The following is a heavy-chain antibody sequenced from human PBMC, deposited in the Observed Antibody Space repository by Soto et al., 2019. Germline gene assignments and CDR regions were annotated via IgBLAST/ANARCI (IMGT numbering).Heavy chain of an antibody. D-gene: IGHD2-15*01. V-gene: IGHV1-18*01. CDR2: ISAYNGNT. Sequence: GASVKVSCKASGYTFTSYGISWVRQAPGQGLEWMGWISAYNGNTNYAQKLQGRVTMNTDTSTSTAYMELRSLRSDDTAVYYFSCCSGGSCYLGGGHYYYYGMDVWGQGTTVTVSS. J-gene: IGHJ6*02. CDR3: SCCSGGSCYLGGGHYYYYGMDV. CDR1: GYTFTSYG.